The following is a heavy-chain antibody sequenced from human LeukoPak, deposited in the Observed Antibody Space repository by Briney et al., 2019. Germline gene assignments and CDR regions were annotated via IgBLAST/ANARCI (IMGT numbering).Heavy chain of an antibody. J-gene: IGHJ4*02. Sequence: TGGSLRLSCAASGFTFSNYAMHRVRQAPGKGLEWVAVISYDGPNKKYADSAKGRFTISRDNSKNTLYLQMNSLRAEDTAVYYCARTLIKYSVSSCYFHYWGQGTLVTVSS. V-gene: IGHV3-30*04. CDR1: GFTFSNYA. CDR3: ARTLIKYSVSSCYFHY. D-gene: IGHD6-6*01. CDR2: ISYDGPNK.